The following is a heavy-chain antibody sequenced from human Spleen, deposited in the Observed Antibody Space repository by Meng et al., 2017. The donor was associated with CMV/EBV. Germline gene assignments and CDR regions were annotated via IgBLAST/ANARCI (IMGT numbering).Heavy chain of an antibody. D-gene: IGHD1-26*01. CDR2: IKQDGSEK. Sequence: GESLKISCAASGFTFSSYWMSWVRQAPGKGLEWVANIKQDGSEKYYVDSVKGRFTISRDNAKNSLYLQMNSLRAEDTAVYYCAIDRLRLLGMDVWGQGTTVTVSS. J-gene: IGHJ6*02. CDR1: GFTFSSYW. CDR3: AIDRLRLLGMDV. V-gene: IGHV3-7*01.